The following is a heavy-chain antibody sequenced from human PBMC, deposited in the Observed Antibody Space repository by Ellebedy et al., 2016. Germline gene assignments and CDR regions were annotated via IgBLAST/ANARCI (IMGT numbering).Heavy chain of an antibody. D-gene: IGHD2-2*01. V-gene: IGHV3-21*01. J-gene: IGHJ6*02. Sequence: GESLKISXAVSGFTVSTSYMNWVRQAPGKGLEWVSSISSSSSYIYYADSVKGRFTISRDNAKNSLYLQMNSLRAEDTAVYYCARVRYCSSTSCYAWDYYYGMDVWGQGTTVTVSS. CDR3: ARVRYCSSTSCYAWDYYYGMDV. CDR2: ISSSSSYI. CDR1: GFTVSTSY.